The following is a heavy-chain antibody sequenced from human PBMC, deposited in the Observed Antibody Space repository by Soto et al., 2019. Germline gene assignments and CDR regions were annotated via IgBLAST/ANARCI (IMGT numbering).Heavy chain of an antibody. CDR3: ARNLGDSSSWYLVDY. Sequence: SETLSLTCAFSGSSTSSSNWWWWGRPPPGKGQEWGWDIYHRGSTNYNPSLKSRVTISVDTSKNQFSLKLSSVTAADTAVYYCARNLGDSSSWYLVDYWGQGTLVTVSS. CDR1: GSSTSSSNW. CDR2: IYHRGST. D-gene: IGHD6-13*01. V-gene: IGHV4-4*02. J-gene: IGHJ4*02.